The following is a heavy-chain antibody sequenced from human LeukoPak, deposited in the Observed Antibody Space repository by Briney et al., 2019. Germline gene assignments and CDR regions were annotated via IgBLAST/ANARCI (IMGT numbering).Heavy chain of an antibody. CDR2: IYYSGST. V-gene: IGHV4-39*07. CDR1: GGSISSSSYY. Sequence: PSETLSLTCTVSGGSISSSSYYWGWIRQPPGKGLEWIGSIYYSGSTYYNPSLKSRVTISVDTSKNQFSLKLSSVTAADTAVYYCARPGGFGELSYYYYYMDVWGKGTTVTVSS. CDR3: ARPGGFGELSYYYYYMDV. J-gene: IGHJ6*03. D-gene: IGHD3-10*01.